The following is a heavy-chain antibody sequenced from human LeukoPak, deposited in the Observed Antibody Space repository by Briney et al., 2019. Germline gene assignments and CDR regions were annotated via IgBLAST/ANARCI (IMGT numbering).Heavy chain of an antibody. CDR3: ARDLAYGDGRY. CDR1: GFTFSIHS. Sequence: PGGSLRLSXAASGFTFSIHSMNWVCQAPRKGLEWVSSITSSSSYIYYADSVKGRFTISRDDAKKSLYVQMDSLRAEDTAVCYCARDLAYGDGRYWGQGTLVTVSS. CDR2: ITSSSSYI. J-gene: IGHJ4*02. V-gene: IGHV3-21*01. D-gene: IGHD4-17*01.